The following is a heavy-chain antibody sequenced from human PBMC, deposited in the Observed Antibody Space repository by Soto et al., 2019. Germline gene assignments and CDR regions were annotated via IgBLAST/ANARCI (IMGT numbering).Heavy chain of an antibody. CDR3: ARDYGDYSFFFDY. CDR2: IYHSGSI. D-gene: IGHD4-17*01. J-gene: IGHJ4*02. V-gene: IGHV4-30-2*01. CDR1: GGSISSGGYS. Sequence: SETLSLTCAVSGGSISSGGYSWSWIRQPPGKGLEWIGYIYHSGSIYYNPSLKSRVTRSVDRSKNQFSLTLRSVTAADTAVYYCARDYGDYSFFFDYWGQGALVTVSS.